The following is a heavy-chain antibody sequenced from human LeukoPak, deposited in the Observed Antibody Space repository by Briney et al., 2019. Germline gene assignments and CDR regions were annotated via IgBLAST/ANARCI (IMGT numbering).Heavy chain of an antibody. CDR2: VYHTGTT. Sequence: SETLSLTCTVSGGSITDYYWYWVRQSPEKGLEWIGYVYHTGTTYYSPSLKSRVTISLDRSKNQFSLSLNSVTAADTAVYYCARSVLWFGDLGHWGQGRLVTVSS. D-gene: IGHD3-10*01. CDR1: GGSITDYY. J-gene: IGHJ4*02. CDR3: ARSVLWFGDLGH. V-gene: IGHV4-59*01.